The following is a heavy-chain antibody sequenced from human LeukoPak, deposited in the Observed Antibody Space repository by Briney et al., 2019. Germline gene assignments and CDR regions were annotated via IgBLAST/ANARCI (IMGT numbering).Heavy chain of an antibody. CDR2: ISYDGSNK. J-gene: IGHJ4*02. V-gene: IGHV3-30*03. CDR3: AIQNPPGGRSSSWYLVY. CDR1: GFTSSSYG. D-gene: IGHD6-13*01. Sequence: GGSLRLSCAASGFTSSSYGMHWVRQAPGKGLEWVAVISYDGSNKYYADSVKGRFTISRDNSKNTLYLQMNSLRAEDTAVYYCAIQNPPGGRSSSWYLVYWGQGTLVTVSS.